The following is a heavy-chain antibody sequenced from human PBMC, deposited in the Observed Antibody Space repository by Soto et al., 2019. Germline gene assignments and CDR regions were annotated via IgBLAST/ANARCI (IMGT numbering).Heavy chain of an antibody. J-gene: IGHJ4*02. Sequence: HPGGSLRLSCEASGFTFSSYGMHWVRQAPGKGLEWVAVISYDGSNKYYADSVKGRFTISRDNSKNTLYLQMNSLRAEDTAVYYCASAYFDWLSPPIHWGQGT. CDR1: GFTFSSYG. D-gene: IGHD3-9*01. CDR3: ASAYFDWLSPPIH. CDR2: ISYDGSNK. V-gene: IGHV3-30*03.